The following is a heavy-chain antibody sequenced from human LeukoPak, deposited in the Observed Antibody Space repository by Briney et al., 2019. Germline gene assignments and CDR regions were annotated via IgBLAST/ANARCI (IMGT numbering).Heavy chain of an antibody. Sequence: GGSLRLSCVGLTFTVSDTFMSWVRQAPGKGLDWVSTMYTGGGTDYADSVKGRFTISRDSSKNTVYLQMNSLRDEDTAVYYCAKTDDSSGYYFPSSDYWGQGTLVTVSS. V-gene: IGHV3-66*01. D-gene: IGHD3-22*01. J-gene: IGHJ4*02. CDR2: MYTGGGT. CDR3: AKTDDSSGYYFPSSDY. CDR1: TFTVSDTF.